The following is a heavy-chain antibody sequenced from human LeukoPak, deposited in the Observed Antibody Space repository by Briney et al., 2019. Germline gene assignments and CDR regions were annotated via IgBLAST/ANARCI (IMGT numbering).Heavy chain of an antibody. Sequence: GGSLRLSCAASGFTFNIYSMNWVRQAPGKGLEWVSSISSSGSHIYYADSVRGRFTISRDNAKNSLFLQMSSPRAEDTAVYYCARDDGSGYYPQDFDYWGQGTQVTVSS. D-gene: IGHD3-22*01. J-gene: IGHJ4*02. CDR1: GFTFNIYS. CDR2: ISSSGSHI. CDR3: ARDDGSGYYPQDFDY. V-gene: IGHV3-21*01.